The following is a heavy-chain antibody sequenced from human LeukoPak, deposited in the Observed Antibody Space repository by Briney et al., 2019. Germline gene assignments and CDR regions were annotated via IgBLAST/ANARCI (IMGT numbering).Heavy chain of an antibody. V-gene: IGHV3-23*01. Sequence: GGSLRLSCAASGFTFSSYGMHWVRQAPGKGLEWVSAISGSGGSTYYADSVKGRFTISRDNSKNTLDLQMNSLRAEDTAVYYCAKAVGGYYDSSGYYYYYGMDVWGQGTTVTVSS. CDR2: ISGSGGST. CDR3: AKAVGGYYDSSGYYYYYGMDV. D-gene: IGHD3-22*01. J-gene: IGHJ6*02. CDR1: GFTFSSYG.